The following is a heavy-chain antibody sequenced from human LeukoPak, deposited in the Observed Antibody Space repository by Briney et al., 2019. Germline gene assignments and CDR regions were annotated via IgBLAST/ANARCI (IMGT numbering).Heavy chain of an antibody. D-gene: IGHD6-19*01. CDR1: GFTFSGYW. V-gene: IGHV3-74*01. CDR3: ARVMYRGWQGELSE. J-gene: IGHJ4*02. Sequence: PGGSLRLSCAASGFTFSGYWMHWVRQAPGKGLVWVSRINSDGSTTSYADSVMGRFTISRDNAKNPLYLQMNSLRAEDTAVYYCARVMYRGWQGELSEWGQGTLV. CDR2: INSDGSTT.